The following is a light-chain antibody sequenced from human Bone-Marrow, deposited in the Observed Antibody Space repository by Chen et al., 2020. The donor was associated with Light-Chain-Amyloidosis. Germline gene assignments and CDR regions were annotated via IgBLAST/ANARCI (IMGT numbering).Light chain of an antibody. CDR2: GNN. Sequence: QSVPTQPPSVSGAPGQRGTISCTGSRSNIGAPYDVHWYQQLPGTAPKLLIYGNNNRPSGVPDRYSGSKSGSSASLAITGLRADDEAEYYCQSYDTRLRGSVFGGGTRLTVL. J-gene: IGLJ2*01. V-gene: IGLV1-40*01. CDR1: RSNIGAPYD. CDR3: QSYDTRLRGSV.